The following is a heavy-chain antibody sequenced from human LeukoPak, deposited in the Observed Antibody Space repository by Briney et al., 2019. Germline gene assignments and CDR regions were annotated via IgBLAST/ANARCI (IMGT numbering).Heavy chain of an antibody. D-gene: IGHD3-10*01. CDR3: AGTYYYASSPAFDI. Sequence: SETLSLTCTVSGGSISSSSYYWGWIRQPPGKGLEWIGSIYYSGSTYYNPSLKSRVTISVDTSKNQFSLKLSSVTAADTAVYYCAGTYYYASSPAFDIWGQGTMVTVSS. V-gene: IGHV4-39*01. J-gene: IGHJ3*02. CDR1: GGSISSSSYY. CDR2: IYYSGST.